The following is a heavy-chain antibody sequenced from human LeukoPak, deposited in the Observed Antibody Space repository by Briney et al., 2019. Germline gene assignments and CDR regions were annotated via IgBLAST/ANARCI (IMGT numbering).Heavy chain of an antibody. CDR2: LYGGGST. CDR3: AGLCGSISCPEVVGH. Sequence: GGSLRLSCAASGFTVRSNYMTWVRQAPGKGLGWVSVLYGGGSTYYADSVKGRFTISRDNSKNTLYLQMNSLRAEDTAVYYCAGLCGSISCPEVVGHWGQGTLVTVSS. V-gene: IGHV3-66*02. CDR1: GFTVRSNY. D-gene: IGHD2-2*01. J-gene: IGHJ4*02.